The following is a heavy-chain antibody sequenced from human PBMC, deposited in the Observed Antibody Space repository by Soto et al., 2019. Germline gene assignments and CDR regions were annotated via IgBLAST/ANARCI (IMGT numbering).Heavy chain of an antibody. J-gene: IGHJ6*02. CDR1: RHSASSNSAA. CDR3: AREGIAVAGTPLLGYYGMDV. Sequence: QTVSIPCAISRHSASSNSAAWNWIRQSPSSGLEWLGRTYYRSKWYNDYAVSVKSRITINPDTSKNQVSLQLNSVTPEDTAVYYCAREGIAVAGTPLLGYYGMDVWGQGTTCTVS. CDR2: TYYRSKWYN. V-gene: IGHV6-1*01. D-gene: IGHD6-19*01.